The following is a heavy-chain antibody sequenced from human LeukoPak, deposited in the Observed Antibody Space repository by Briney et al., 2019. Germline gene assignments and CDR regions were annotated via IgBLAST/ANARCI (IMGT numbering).Heavy chain of an antibody. D-gene: IGHD6-13*01. CDR3: ARSGSMAAAGAFNWFDP. CDR1: GYTFTGYY. J-gene: IGHJ5*02. Sequence: ASVKVSCKASGYTFTGYYMHWVRQAPGQGLEWMGWINPNSGGTNYAQKFQGWVTMTRDTSISTAYMELSRLRSEDTAVYYCARSGSMAAAGAFNWFDPWGQGTLVTVSS. V-gene: IGHV1-2*04. CDR2: INPNSGGT.